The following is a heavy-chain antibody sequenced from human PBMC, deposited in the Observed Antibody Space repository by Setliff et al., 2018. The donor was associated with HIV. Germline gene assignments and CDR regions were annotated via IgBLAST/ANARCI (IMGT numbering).Heavy chain of an antibody. D-gene: IGHD3-22*01. CDR3: ARGLSFYDPGGFDY. Sequence: KPSETLSLTCIVSGGSISSSSYYWSWIRQPPGKGLEWIGYIYTSGSTNYNPSLKSRVTISVDTSKNQFSLKLSSVTAADTAVYYCARGLSFYDPGGFDYWGQGTLVTVSS. CDR2: IYTSGST. V-gene: IGHV4-61*05. CDR1: GGSISSSSYY. J-gene: IGHJ4*02.